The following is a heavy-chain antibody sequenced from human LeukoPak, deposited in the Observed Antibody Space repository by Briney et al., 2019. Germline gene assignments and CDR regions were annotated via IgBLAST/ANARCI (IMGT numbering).Heavy chain of an antibody. Sequence: GASVKVSCKTSGFTFTNYGISWVRQAPGQGLEWMGWMNPNSGNTVYAQKFQGRVTMTRNTSISTAYMELTSLRSEDTAVYSCARSVGQPENFWGQGTLVTVSS. CDR1: GFTFTNYG. V-gene: IGHV1-8*02. CDR3: ARSVGQPENF. J-gene: IGHJ4*02. CDR2: MNPNSGNT. D-gene: IGHD1-14*01.